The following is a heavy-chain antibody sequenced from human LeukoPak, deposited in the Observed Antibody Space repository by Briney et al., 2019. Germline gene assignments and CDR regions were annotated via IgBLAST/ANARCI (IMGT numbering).Heavy chain of an antibody. D-gene: IGHD6-19*01. Sequence: GGSLKISCEASGYIFTTYWIGWVRQKPGEGLEWMGIVYPVDYRTKYSPSFQGQVTISADKSISTAYLQWSSLEASDTAIYYCARHTASPVAGHDAFDVWGQGTLVTVSS. CDR1: GYIFTTYW. CDR2: VYPVDYRT. CDR3: ARHTASPVAGHDAFDV. V-gene: IGHV5-51*01. J-gene: IGHJ3*01.